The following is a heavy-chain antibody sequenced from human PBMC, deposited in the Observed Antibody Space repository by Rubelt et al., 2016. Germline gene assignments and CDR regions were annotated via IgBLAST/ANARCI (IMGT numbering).Heavy chain of an antibody. CDR2: IGSTI. V-gene: IGHV3-69-1*01. Sequence: EVQLVESGGGLVQPGGSLRLSCAASGFTFSDHYMDWVRQAPGKGLEWVSHIGSTIDYVDSVKGRFTISRDNAKNSGYMEMSSLRAEDSAVYYCARDSNWGFDYWGQGIQVTVSS. CDR1: GFTFSDHY. D-gene: IGHD7-27*01. CDR3: ARDSNWGFDY. J-gene: IGHJ4*02.